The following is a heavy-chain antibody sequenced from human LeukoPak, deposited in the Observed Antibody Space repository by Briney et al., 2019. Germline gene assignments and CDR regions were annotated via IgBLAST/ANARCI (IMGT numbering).Heavy chain of an antibody. CDR3: ARGRGGRVVVTATYFDS. CDR1: GFTFSSYT. J-gene: IGHJ4*02. D-gene: IGHD2-21*02. V-gene: IGHV3-21*01. CDR2: INSGSNYI. Sequence: GGSLRLSCAASGFTFSSYTINWVRQPPGKGLEWVAFINSGSNYIFYADSVKGRFTISRDNGKNSLSLQMNSLRAEDTAVYYCARGRGGRVVVTATYFDSWGQGTLVTVSS.